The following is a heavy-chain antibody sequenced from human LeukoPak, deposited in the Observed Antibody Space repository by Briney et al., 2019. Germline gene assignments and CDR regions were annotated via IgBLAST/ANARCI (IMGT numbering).Heavy chain of an antibody. D-gene: IGHD6-6*01. CDR1: GGTFSSYA. V-gene: IGHV1-69*13. J-gene: IGHJ5*02. CDR2: IIPIFGTA. CDR3: ARIAARLLNNWFDP. Sequence: SVKVSCKASGGTFSSYAISWVRQAPGQGLEWMGGIIPIFGTANYAQKFQGRVTITADESTSTAYMELSSLRSEDTAVYYCARIAARLLNNWFDPWGQGTLVTVSS.